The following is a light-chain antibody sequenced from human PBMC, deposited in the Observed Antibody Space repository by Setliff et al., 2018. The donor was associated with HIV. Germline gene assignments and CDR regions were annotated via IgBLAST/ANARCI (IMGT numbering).Light chain of an antibody. V-gene: IGLV2-14*03. CDR2: DVS. CDR1: SSDVGSYDF. J-gene: IGLJ1*01. CDR3: ASYRPNDLGV. Sequence: QSALIQPASVSGSPGQSVTVSCTGTSSDVGSYDFVSWYQQLPGKAPKLLIYDVSDRPSGVSHRFSGSKSVNTASLTISGLQSEDEADYYCASYRPNDLGVFGTGTKVTVL.